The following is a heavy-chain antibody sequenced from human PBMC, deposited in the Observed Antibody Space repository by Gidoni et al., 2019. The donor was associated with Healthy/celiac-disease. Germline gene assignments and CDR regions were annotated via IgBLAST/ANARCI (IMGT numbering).Heavy chain of an antibody. CDR1: GGSISRYY. J-gene: IGHJ4*02. V-gene: IGHV4-59*01. D-gene: IGHD2-15*01. Sequence: QVQLQESGPGRVKPSETLSPTGTVPGGSISRYYWSWIRQPPGKGLEGIGYIYYSGSTTYNPSLKSRVTISVDTSKNQFSLTLSSVPAADTAVYYCARGVDYFDYWGQGTLVTVSS. CDR3: ARGVDYFDY. CDR2: IYYSGST.